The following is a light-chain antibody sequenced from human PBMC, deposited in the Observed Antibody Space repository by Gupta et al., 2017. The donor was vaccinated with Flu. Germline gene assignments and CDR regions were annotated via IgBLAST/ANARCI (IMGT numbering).Light chain of an antibody. CDR3: SSHAGRVTWV. J-gene: IGLJ1*01. Sequence: SAPTQPRSVSGSPRQSVTISCTGTSSDVGSSNRVSWYQQRPGKAPKLILYDVTERPAGVPGRFSGSKSGNTASLSISGLQADDEADYYCSSHAGRVTWVFGTGTTVTVL. CDR1: SSDVGSSNR. V-gene: IGLV2-11*01. CDR2: DVT.